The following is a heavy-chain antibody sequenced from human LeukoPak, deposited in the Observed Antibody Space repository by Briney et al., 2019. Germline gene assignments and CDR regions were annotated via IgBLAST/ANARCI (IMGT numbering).Heavy chain of an antibody. CDR1: GFTFSSYA. J-gene: IGHJ4*02. D-gene: IGHD5-12*01. Sequence: GGSLRLSCAASGFTFSSYAMSWVRQAPGKGLEWVSAISGSGGSTYYADSVKGRFTISGDNSKNTLYLQMNSLRAEDTAVYYCARVGSGYDSYLDYWGQGTLVTVSS. CDR3: ARVGSGYDSYLDY. CDR2: ISGSGGST. V-gene: IGHV3-23*01.